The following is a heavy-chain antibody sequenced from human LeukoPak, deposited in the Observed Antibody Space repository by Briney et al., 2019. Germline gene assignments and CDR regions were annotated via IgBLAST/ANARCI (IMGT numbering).Heavy chain of an antibody. Sequence: PGGSLRLSCAASGFTFSSYSMNWVRQAPGKGLEWVSYISSSSSSTIYYADSVKGRFTISRDNAKNSLYLQMNSLRAEDTAVYYCARDFRARGCYFDYWGQGTLVTVSS. V-gene: IGHV3-48*04. CDR2: ISSSSSSTI. D-gene: IGHD2-8*01. CDR3: ARDFRARGCYFDY. J-gene: IGHJ4*02. CDR1: GFTFSSYS.